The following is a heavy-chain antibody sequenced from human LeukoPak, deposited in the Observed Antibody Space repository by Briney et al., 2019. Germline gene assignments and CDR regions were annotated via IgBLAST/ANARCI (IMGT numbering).Heavy chain of an antibody. D-gene: IGHD6-13*01. J-gene: IGHJ4*02. CDR2: MNPNSGNT. Sequence: ASVKVSCKASGYTFTSYDINWVRQATGQGLEWMGWMNPNSGNTGYAQKFQGRVTMTRNTSISTAYMELSSLRSEDTAVYYCATSNPHSSSWYYHFDYWGQGTLVTVSS. CDR1: GYTFTSYD. CDR3: ATSNPHSSSWYYHFDY. V-gene: IGHV1-8*01.